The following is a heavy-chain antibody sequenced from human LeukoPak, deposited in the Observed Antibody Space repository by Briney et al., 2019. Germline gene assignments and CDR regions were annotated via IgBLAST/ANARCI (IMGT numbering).Heavy chain of an antibody. J-gene: IGHJ4*02. CDR2: IYYSGST. D-gene: IGHD6-19*01. V-gene: IGHV4-39*07. Sequence: SETLSLTCTVSGGSISSSSFHWGWIRQPPGKGLEWIGSIYYSGSTYYNPSLKSRVTISVDTSRNQFSLKLRSVTAADTAVYYCVRGGWSHDYWGQGTLVTVSS. CDR3: VRGGWSHDY. CDR1: GGSISSSSFH.